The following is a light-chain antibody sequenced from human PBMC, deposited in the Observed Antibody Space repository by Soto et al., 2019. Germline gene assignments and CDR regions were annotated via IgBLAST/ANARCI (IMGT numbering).Light chain of an antibody. J-gene: IGKJ1*01. CDR3: HQYNNWPWT. CDR2: AAS. V-gene: IGKV3-15*01. CDR1: QRVSSH. Sequence: ETVMTQSPVTLSVSPGDTATLSCRASQRVSSHLAWYQQRPGQAPRLLIYAASTRATGIPGRFSGSGSETEFTLTIRSLQSEDSALYYCHQYNNWPWTFGQGTKVDI.